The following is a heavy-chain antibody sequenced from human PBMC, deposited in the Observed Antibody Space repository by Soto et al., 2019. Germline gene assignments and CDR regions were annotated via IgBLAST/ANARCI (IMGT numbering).Heavy chain of an antibody. V-gene: IGHV3-21*01. Sequence: SGGSLRLSCAASGFTFSSYSINWVRQAPGKGLEWVSSISSSSSYIYYADSVKGRFTISRDNAKNSLYLQMNSLRAEDTAVYYCARAYCSGGSCYPFDYCGQGTPVTVSS. CDR3: ARAYCSGGSCYPFDY. CDR1: GFTFSSYS. CDR2: ISSSSSYI. J-gene: IGHJ4*02. D-gene: IGHD2-15*01.